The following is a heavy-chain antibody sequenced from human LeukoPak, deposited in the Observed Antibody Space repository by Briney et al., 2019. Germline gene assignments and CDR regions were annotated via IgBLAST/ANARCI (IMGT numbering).Heavy chain of an antibody. CDR3: ENGIRDSGYF. J-gene: IGHJ4*02. V-gene: IGHV4-34*01. Sequence: SATLSLTCAAYGGSFSGYYWSWIRQPPGKRLEWMGEINHSANTNYNPSLQSRFTISVDTSKNQFSLKLSSVSAADTAFYHCENGIRDSGYFWGQGTLVTVSS. D-gene: IGHD5-12*01. CDR2: INHSANT. CDR1: GGSFSGYY.